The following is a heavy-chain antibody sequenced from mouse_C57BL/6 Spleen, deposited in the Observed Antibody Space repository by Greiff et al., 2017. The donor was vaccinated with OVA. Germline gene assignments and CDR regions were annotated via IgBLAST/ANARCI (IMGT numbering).Heavy chain of an antibody. D-gene: IGHD4-1*01. CDR3: ARLGLFAY. J-gene: IGHJ3*01. Sequence: VQLQQSGPELVKPGASVKIPCKASGYTFTDYNMDWVKQSHGKSLEWIGDINPNNGGTIYNQKFKGKATLTVDKSSNTAYMELRSLTSEDTAVYYCARLGLFAYWGQGTLVTVSA. V-gene: IGHV1-18*01. CDR1: GYTFTDYN. CDR2: INPNNGGT.